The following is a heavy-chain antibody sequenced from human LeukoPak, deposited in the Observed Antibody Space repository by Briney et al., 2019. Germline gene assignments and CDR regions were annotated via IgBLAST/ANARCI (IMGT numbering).Heavy chain of an antibody. Sequence: GESLKISCKGSGYTFTTYWIGWVGQMPGKGLEGMGIIYPSDSDTRYSPSFQGQVTISVDKSINTAYLHWSNLRASDTAIYYCARRPYSYGLDVWGQGTAVTVSS. D-gene: IGHD3-16*01. CDR1: GYTFTTYW. CDR2: IYPSDSDT. V-gene: IGHV5-51*01. CDR3: ARRPYSYGLDV. J-gene: IGHJ6*02.